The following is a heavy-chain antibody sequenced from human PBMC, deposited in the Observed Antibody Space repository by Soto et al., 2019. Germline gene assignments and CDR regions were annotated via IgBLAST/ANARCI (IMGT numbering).Heavy chain of an antibody. CDR1: GFTFSSYA. Sequence: EVQLLESGGGLVQPGGSLRLSCAASGFTFSSYAMSWVRQAPGKGLEWVSAISGSGGSTYYADSVKGRFTISRDNSKNTLYQQMNSLRAEDTAVYYCAKWGLLWFGELFSDFDYWGQGTLVTVSS. V-gene: IGHV3-23*01. CDR2: ISGSGGST. J-gene: IGHJ4*02. D-gene: IGHD3-10*01. CDR3: AKWGLLWFGELFSDFDY.